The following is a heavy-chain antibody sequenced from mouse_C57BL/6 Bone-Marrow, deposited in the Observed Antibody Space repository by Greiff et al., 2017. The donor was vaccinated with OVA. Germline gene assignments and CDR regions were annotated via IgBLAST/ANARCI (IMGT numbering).Heavy chain of an antibody. D-gene: IGHD1-1*01. CDR2: INPNNGGT. Sequence: VQLKESGPELVKPGASVKIPCKASGYTFTDYNMDWVKQSHGKSLEWIGDINPNNGGTIYNQKFKGKATLTVDKSSSTAYMELRSLTSEDTAVYYCARGDYGSSSFDYWGQGTTLTVSS. J-gene: IGHJ2*01. CDR1: GYTFTDYN. CDR3: ARGDYGSSSFDY. V-gene: IGHV1-18*01.